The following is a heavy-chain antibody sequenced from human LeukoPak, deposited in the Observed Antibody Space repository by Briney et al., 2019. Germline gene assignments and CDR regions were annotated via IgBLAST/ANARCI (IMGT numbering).Heavy chain of an antibody. V-gene: IGHV4-59*08. D-gene: IGHD5-18*01. Sequence: SETLSLTCTVSGGSISSYYWSWIRRPPGKGLEWIGYIYYSGSTNYNPSLKSRVTISVLTSKNQFSLKLSSVTAADTAVYYCATLGQARGYSYGPVDYWGQGSQVTVSS. CDR3: ATLGQARGYSYGPVDY. J-gene: IGHJ4*02. CDR1: GGSISSYY. CDR2: IYYSGST.